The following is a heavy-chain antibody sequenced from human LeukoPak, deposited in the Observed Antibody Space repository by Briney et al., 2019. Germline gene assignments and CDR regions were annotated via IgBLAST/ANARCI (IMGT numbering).Heavy chain of an antibody. V-gene: IGHV4-34*01. CDR3: ARVVRSGSYLN. J-gene: IGHJ4*02. CDR2: INHSGST. Sequence: KPSETLSLTCTVSGGSISSYYWSWIRQPPGKGLEWIGEINHSGSTNYNPSLKSRVTISVDTSKNQFSLKLSSVTAADTAVYYCARVVRSGSYLNWGQGTLVTASS. D-gene: IGHD1-26*01. CDR1: GGSISSYY.